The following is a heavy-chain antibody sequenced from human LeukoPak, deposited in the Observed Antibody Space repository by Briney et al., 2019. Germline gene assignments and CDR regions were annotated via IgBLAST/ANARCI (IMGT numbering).Heavy chain of an antibody. J-gene: IGHJ5*02. D-gene: IGHD1-26*01. CDR2: VNPNSGGT. Sequence: ASVKVSCKASGYTFTGHYMHWVRQAPGQGLEWMGWVNPNSGGTNYAQKFQGRVTMTRDTSISTAYMELSRLRSDDTAVYYCARPAKALRGSNWFDPWGQGTLVTVSS. CDR3: ARPAKALRGSNWFDP. CDR1: GYTFTGHY. V-gene: IGHV1-2*02.